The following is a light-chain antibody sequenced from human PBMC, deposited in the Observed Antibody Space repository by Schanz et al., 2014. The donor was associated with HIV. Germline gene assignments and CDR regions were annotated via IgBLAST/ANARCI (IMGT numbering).Light chain of an antibody. V-gene: IGKV3-15*01. CDR1: QTVSKN. CDR3: QQYGSSRT. J-gene: IGKJ1*01. Sequence: EIVMTQSPGTLSVSPGERATLSCRASQTVSKNLAWYQQKPGQAPRLLIYGASTRATGIPARFSGSGSGTEFTLTISSLQSEDFAVYYCQQYGSSRTFGQGTKVEIK. CDR2: GAS.